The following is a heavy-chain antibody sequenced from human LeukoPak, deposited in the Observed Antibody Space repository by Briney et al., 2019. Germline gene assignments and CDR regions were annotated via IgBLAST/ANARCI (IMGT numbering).Heavy chain of an antibody. CDR3: VRAGQGYDLNWFDP. D-gene: IGHD3-3*01. V-gene: IGHV3-30-3*01. J-gene: IGHJ5*02. CDR2: ISYDGSNK. CDR1: GFTFSSYT. Sequence: GRSLRLSCAASGFTFSSYTIHWVRQAPGRGLEWVTIISYDGSNKYYADSVKGRFTISRDNSKNTLYLQMNSLRAEDTAVYYCVRAGQGYDLNWFDPRGQGTLVTVSS.